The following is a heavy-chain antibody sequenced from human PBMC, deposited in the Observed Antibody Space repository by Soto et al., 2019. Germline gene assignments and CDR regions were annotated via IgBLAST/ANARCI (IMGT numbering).Heavy chain of an antibody. D-gene: IGHD5-12*01. CDR2: IYSSGST. V-gene: IGHV4-59*01. CDR3: ARDHPPSYGVYDFDY. J-gene: IGHJ4*02. Sequence: SSETLSLTCTVSGGSISNYYWNWIRQSPGKGLEWIGCIYSSGSTHYNPSLQNRVTISIDTSKNQVSLKVNSVTAADTAVYYCARDHPPSYGVYDFDYWGQGTPVTAPQ. CDR1: GGSISNYY.